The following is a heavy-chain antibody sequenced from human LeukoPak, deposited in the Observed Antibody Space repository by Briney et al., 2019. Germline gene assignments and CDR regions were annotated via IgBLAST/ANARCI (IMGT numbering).Heavy chain of an antibody. CDR1: GGSISSSSYY. D-gene: IGHD3-10*01. CDR2: IYYSGST. Sequence: SETLSLTCTVSGGSISSSSYYWGWIRQPPGKGLEWIGSIYYSGSTYYNPSLKSRVTISVDTSKNQFSLKLSSVTAADTAVYYCASQGSDYYYYYMDVWGKGTTVTISS. V-gene: IGHV4-39*01. J-gene: IGHJ6*03. CDR3: ASQGSDYYYYYMDV.